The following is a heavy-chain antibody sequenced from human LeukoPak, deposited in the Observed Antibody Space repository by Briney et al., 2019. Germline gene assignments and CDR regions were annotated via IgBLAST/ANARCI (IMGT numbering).Heavy chain of an antibody. D-gene: IGHD1-26*01. J-gene: IGHJ4*02. Sequence: SETLSLTCTVSGGSISSSSYYWGWIRQPPGKGLGWIGSIYYSGSTYYNPSLKSRVTISVDTSKNQFSLKLSSVTAADTAVCYCARAGLGTYYGTYYFDYWGQGTLVTVSS. V-gene: IGHV4-39*01. CDR1: GGSISSSSYY. CDR2: IYYSGST. CDR3: ARAGLGTYYGTYYFDY.